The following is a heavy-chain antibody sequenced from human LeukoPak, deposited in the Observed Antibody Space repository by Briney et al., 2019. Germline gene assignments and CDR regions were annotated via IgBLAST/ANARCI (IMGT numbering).Heavy chain of an antibody. D-gene: IGHD6-13*01. Sequence: SETLSLTCAVYGGSFSGYYWSWIRQPPWKGLEWIGEINHSGSTNYNPSLKSRVTISVDTSKNQFSLKLSSVTAADTAVYYCARGGGDSSSSQDFDYWGQGTLVTVSS. CDR2: INHSGST. CDR1: GGSFSGYY. J-gene: IGHJ4*02. V-gene: IGHV4-34*01. CDR3: ARGGGDSSSSQDFDY.